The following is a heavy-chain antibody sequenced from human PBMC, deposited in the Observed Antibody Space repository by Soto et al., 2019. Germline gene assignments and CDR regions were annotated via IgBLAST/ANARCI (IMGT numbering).Heavy chain of an antibody. CDR2: ISSTSTYI. J-gene: IGHJ4*02. V-gene: IGHV3-21*01. CDR3: ARGEGIDVAGTLDH. D-gene: IGHD6-19*01. Sequence: EVQLVESGGGRVKPGGSLRLSCAASGFTFSNYGFHWVRQAPGKGLEWVSSISSTSTYIYYADSVEGRFTISRDNAQNSLYLLINSLRAEDTAVYYCARGEGIDVAGTLDHWGQGALVTVSS. CDR1: GFTFSNYG.